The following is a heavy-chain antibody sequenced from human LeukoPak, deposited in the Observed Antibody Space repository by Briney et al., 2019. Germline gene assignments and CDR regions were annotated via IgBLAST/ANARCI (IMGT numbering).Heavy chain of an antibody. CDR3: ARSRPYYDILTGYYKGDYFDY. J-gene: IGHJ4*02. V-gene: IGHV1-18*01. Sequence: GASVKVSCKASGYTFTIYGIGWVRQAPGQGLEWMGWISAYNGNTNYVQKLQGRVTMTTDTSTSTAYMELRSLRSDDTAVYYCARSRPYYDILTGYYKGDYFDYWGQGTLVTVSS. CDR1: GYTFTIYG. D-gene: IGHD3-9*01. CDR2: ISAYNGNT.